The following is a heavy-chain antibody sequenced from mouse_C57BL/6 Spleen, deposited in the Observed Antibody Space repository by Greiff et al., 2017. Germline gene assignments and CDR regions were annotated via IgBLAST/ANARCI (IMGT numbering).Heavy chain of an antibody. V-gene: IGHV14-3*01. J-gene: IGHJ2*01. D-gene: IGHD2-4*01. CDR1: GFNIKNTY. Sequence: EVQLQESVAELVRPGASVKLSCTASGFNIKNTYMHWVKQRPEQGLEWIGRIDPANGNTKYAPKFQGKATITADPSSNTAYLQLSSLTSEDTAIYYCARSNYDYDDGFGYWGQGTTLTVSS. CDR3: ARSNYDYDDGFGY. CDR2: IDPANGNT.